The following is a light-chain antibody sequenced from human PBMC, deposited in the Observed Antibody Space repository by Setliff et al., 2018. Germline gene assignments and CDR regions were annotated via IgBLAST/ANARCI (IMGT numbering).Light chain of an antibody. J-gene: IGLJ1*01. CDR1: SSDIGGYNY. CDR2: EVS. V-gene: IGLV2-14*01. Sequence: PGQSITISCTGTSSDIGGYNYVSWYQQHSGKAPKLMIYEVSNRPSGVSNRFSGSKSGNTASLTISGLQAEDEADYYCSSYASSSIPYVFGSGTKVTV. CDR3: SSYASSSIPYV.